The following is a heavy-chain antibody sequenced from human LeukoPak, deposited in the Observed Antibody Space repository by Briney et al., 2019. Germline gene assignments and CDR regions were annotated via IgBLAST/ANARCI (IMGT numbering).Heavy chain of an antibody. CDR2: IHYSGST. Sequence: SEALSLTCTVSGGSISSYYWTWIRQPPGKGLEWIGYIHYSGSTNYKASLKSRVTISLDTSKNQFSLRMTSVTAADTAVYYCARGGGPPSYLDFWGQGTLVTVSS. CDR1: GGSISSYY. J-gene: IGHJ4*02. V-gene: IGHV4-59*01. D-gene: IGHD3-16*01. CDR3: ARGGGPPSYLDF.